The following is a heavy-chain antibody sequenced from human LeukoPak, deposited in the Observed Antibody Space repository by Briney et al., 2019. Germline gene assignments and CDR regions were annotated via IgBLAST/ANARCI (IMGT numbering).Heavy chain of an antibody. CDR2: INSDGSSR. J-gene: IGHJ4*02. Sequence: PGGSLRHSCAASGFIFNNYWMHWVRQAPGKGLVWVSRINSDGSSRNYADSVKGRFTISRDNAKNTLYLQMNSLRAEDTAVYYCASASSHRIAAGGDYWGQGTLVTVSS. CDR3: ASASSHRIAAGGDY. V-gene: IGHV3-74*01. D-gene: IGHD6-13*01. CDR1: GFIFNNYW.